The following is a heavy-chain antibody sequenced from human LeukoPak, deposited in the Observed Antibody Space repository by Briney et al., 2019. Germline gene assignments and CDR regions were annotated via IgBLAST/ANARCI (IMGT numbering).Heavy chain of an antibody. D-gene: IGHD3-10*01. CDR2: IIPIFGTA. CDR3: ARRYYYGSGSSTNWFDP. V-gene: IGHV1-69*06. CDR1: GGTFSSYA. Sequence: SVKVSCKASGGTFSSYAISWVRQAPGQGLEWMGGIIPIFGTANYAQKFQGRVTITADKSTSTAYMELSSLRSEDTAVYYCARRYYYGSGSSTNWFDPWGQGTLVTVSS. J-gene: IGHJ5*02.